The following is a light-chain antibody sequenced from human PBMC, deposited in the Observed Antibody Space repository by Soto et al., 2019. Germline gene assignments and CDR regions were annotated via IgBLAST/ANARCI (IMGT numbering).Light chain of an antibody. J-gene: IGLJ2*01. CDR3: QSYDTSLSGVI. CDR2: ADN. V-gene: IGLV1-40*01. Sequence: QSVLTQTPSVSGAPGQKITMSCTGSSSNIGAGYDVHWYQQLPGAAPRLLIYADNNRPSGVPDRFSASNSGTSASLAITGLQGEDEAVYYSQSYDTSLSGVIFGAGTQLTVL. CDR1: SSNIGAGYD.